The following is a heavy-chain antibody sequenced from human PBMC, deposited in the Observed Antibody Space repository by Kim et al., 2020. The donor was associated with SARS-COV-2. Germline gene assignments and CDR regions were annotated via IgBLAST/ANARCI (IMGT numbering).Heavy chain of an antibody. CDR1: GFTFSDYA. J-gene: IGHJ4*02. V-gene: IGHV1-3*01. CDR3: ARERFGGSFDY. Sequence: ASVKVSCKASGFTFSDYAMYWVRQAPGQRLEWMGWINAGNGNTRYSQKFQGRVTITWDISASTAYMDLTSLRFEDTAVYYCARERFGGSFDYWGQGTLVTVSS. D-gene: IGHD3-10*01. CDR2: INAGNGNT.